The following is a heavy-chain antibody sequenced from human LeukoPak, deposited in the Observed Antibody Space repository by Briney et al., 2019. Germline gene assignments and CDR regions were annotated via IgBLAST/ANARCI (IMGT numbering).Heavy chain of an antibody. CDR3: ARVAHNSNWY. D-gene: IGHD6-13*01. CDR2: INHSGST. Sequence: SETLSLTCAVYGGSFSGYYWSWIRQPPGKGLEWIGEINHSGSTNYNPSLKSRLTISLDTSKNQFSLRLGSVTAADTAVYYCARVAHNSNWYWGQGTLVTVSS. J-gene: IGHJ4*02. V-gene: IGHV4-34*01. CDR1: GGSFSGYY.